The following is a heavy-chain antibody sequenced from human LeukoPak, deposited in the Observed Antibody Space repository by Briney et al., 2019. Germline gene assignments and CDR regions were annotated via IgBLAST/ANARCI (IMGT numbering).Heavy chain of an antibody. Sequence: SETLSLTCTVPGGSISSSSYYWGWVRQPPGKGREWIVSIYYSGSTYYNPSLKSRVTISVDTSKNQFSLKLSSVTAADTAVYYCARLSATATYFDYWGQGTLVTVSS. CDR1: GGSISSSSYY. J-gene: IGHJ4*02. CDR3: ARLSATATYFDY. CDR2: IYYSGST. D-gene: IGHD2-15*01. V-gene: IGHV4-39*07.